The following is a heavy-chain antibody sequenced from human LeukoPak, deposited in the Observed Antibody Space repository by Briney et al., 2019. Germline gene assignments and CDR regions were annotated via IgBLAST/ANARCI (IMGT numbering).Heavy chain of an antibody. Sequence: PSETLSLTCTVYGGSISSSSCFWAWIRQPPGKGLEWIGSIYYSVYTYYNPSLKSRVTISVDTSKNQFSLKRSSVTAADTAVYYCAKWAKQWLVIAGAFDIWDQETMVTVSS. D-gene: IGHD6-19*01. CDR1: GGSISSSSCF. CDR3: AKWAKQWLVIAGAFDI. J-gene: IGHJ3*02. V-gene: IGHV4-39*07. CDR2: IYYSVYT.